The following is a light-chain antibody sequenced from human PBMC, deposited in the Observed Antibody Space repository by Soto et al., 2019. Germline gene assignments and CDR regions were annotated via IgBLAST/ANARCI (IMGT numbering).Light chain of an antibody. CDR3: LQDYNFPST. CDR2: AAS. V-gene: IGKV1-6*01. Sequence: AIQMTQSPSSLSASVGDRVTITCRASQGIKSDVAWYQQKPGKAPKLLIYAASSLEGGVPSRFSGSGSGTDFTLTITSLQPEYFATYYCLQDYNFPSTFGQGTKLESK. CDR1: QGIKSD. J-gene: IGKJ2*01.